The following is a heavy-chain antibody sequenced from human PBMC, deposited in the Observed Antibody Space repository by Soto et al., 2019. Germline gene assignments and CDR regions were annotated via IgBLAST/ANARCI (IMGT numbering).Heavy chain of an antibody. J-gene: IGHJ4*02. CDR3: ATHPPYGPLDH. CDR1: GGSISSSSNH. V-gene: IGHV4-39*01. Sequence: TLSLTCTVSGGSISSSSNHWCWIRQPPGKGLEWIGNIYYIENTYYNPSLKSRVTISVDTSKNQFSLRLTSVTAADTAVYYCATHPPYGPLDHWGQGTLVTVSS. D-gene: IGHD4-17*01. CDR2: IYYIENT.